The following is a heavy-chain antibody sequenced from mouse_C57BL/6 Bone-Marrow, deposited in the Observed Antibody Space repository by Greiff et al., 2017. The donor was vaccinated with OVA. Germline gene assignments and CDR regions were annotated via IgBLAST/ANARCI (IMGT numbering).Heavy chain of an antibody. CDR3: ASGGQYYFDY. J-gene: IGHJ2*01. V-gene: IGHV1-4*01. CDR2: INPSSGYT. Sequence: QVQLQQSGAELARPGASVKMSCKASGYTFTSYTMHWVKQRPGQGLEWIGYINPSSGYTKYNQKFKDKATLTADKSSSTAYMQLSSLTSEDSAVYYCASGGQYYFDYWGQGTTLTGSS. CDR1: GYTFTSYT.